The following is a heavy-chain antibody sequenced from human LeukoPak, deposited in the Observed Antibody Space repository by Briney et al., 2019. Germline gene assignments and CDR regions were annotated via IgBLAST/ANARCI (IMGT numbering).Heavy chain of an antibody. CDR1: GFTLSSYA. CDR3: ARGNYYGSGSYYKPNYMDV. D-gene: IGHD3-10*01. J-gene: IGHJ6*03. Sequence: GGSLRLSCAASGFTLSSYAMHWVRQAPGKGLEWVAVISYDGSNKYYADSVKGRFTISRDNSKNTLYLQMNSLRAEDTAVYYCARGNYYGSGSYYKPNYMDVWGKGTTVTVSS. V-gene: IGHV3-30*04. CDR2: ISYDGSNK.